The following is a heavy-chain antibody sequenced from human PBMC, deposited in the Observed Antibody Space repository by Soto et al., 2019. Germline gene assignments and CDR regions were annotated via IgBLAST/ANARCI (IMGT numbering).Heavy chain of an antibody. CDR1: GFTFSSYA. CDR2: ISGSGGST. D-gene: IGHD2-15*01. CDR3: AKDLVGSNADYYDY. V-gene: IGHV3-23*01. J-gene: IGHJ4*02. Sequence: GGSLRLSCAASGFTFSSYAMSWVRQAPGKGMEWVAAISGSGGSTYYADSVKGRFTISRENSKNTLYLQMNSLRAEDAAVYYCAKDLVGSNADYYDYWGQGTLVTVAS.